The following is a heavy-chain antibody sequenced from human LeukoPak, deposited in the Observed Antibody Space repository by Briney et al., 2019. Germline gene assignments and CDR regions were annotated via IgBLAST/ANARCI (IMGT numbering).Heavy chain of an antibody. CDR2: INHSGST. CDR1: GESFSGYY. Sequence: SETLSLPCAVYGESFSGYYWSWIRQPPGKGLEWIGEINHSGSTNYNPSLKSRVAISVDTSKNQFSLKLSSVTAADTAVYFCARGPYSYDSSGAFDIWGQGTMVTVSS. CDR3: ARGPYSYDSSGAFDI. V-gene: IGHV4-34*01. J-gene: IGHJ3*02. D-gene: IGHD3-22*01.